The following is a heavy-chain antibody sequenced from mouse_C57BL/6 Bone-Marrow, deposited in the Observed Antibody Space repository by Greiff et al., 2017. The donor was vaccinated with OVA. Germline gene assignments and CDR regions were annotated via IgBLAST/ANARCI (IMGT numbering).Heavy chain of an antibody. V-gene: IGHV1-82*01. CDR3: TREDDYDWYFDV. CDR1: GYAFSTSW. J-gene: IGHJ1*03. Sequence: QVQLQQSGPELVKPGASVKISCKASGYAFSTSWMNWVKQRPGKGLEWIGRIYPGDGDTNYNGKFKGKATLTADKSSSTAYMQLSSLTPEDSAVYFCTREDDYDWYFDVWGTGTTVTVSS. CDR2: IYPGDGDT. D-gene: IGHD2-4*01.